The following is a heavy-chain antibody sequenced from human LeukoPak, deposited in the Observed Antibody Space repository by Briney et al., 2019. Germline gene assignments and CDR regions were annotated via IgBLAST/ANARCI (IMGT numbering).Heavy chain of an antibody. J-gene: IGHJ4*02. Sequence: PGGSLRLSCAASGFTLSSYAMHWVRQAPGKGLEWVAVISYDGSDKYYADSVKGRFTISRDNSKNTLYLQMNSLRAEDTAVYYCASKVATILDYWGQGTLVTVSS. CDR3: ASKVATILDY. D-gene: IGHD5-24*01. CDR2: ISYDGSDK. V-gene: IGHV3-30-3*01. CDR1: GFTLSSYA.